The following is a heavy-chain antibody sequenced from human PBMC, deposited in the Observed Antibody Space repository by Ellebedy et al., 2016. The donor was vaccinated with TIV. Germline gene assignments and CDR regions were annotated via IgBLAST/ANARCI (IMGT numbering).Heavy chain of an antibody. V-gene: IGHV4-59*12. Sequence: SETLSLTCTVSGGSISSYYWSWIRQPPGKGLEWIGYIYYSGSTNYNPSLKSRVTISGDTSKNQFSLKLSSVTAADTAVYYCARGPDYGDYVDYWGQGTLVTVSS. CDR3: ARGPDYGDYVDY. CDR2: IYYSGST. J-gene: IGHJ4*02. CDR1: GGSISSYY. D-gene: IGHD4-17*01.